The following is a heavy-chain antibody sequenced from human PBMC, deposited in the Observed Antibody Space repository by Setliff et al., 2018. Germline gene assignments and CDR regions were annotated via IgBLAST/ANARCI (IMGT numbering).Heavy chain of an antibody. J-gene: IGHJ5*02. CDR2: LHTSGST. CDR1: GGSLNSGSYY. V-gene: IGHV4-61*02. Sequence: SETLSLTCAASGGSLNSGSYYWSWIRQSTERGLEWLGRLHTSGSTTYNPALNSRVTISVDTSTNQFSPRLTSLTAADTAVYFCARDNTILGATDHWGQGTLVTVSS. D-gene: IGHD1-26*01. CDR3: ARDNTILGATDH.